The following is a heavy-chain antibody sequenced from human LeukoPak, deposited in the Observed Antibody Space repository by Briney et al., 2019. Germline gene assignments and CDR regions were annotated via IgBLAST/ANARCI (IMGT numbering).Heavy chain of an antibody. J-gene: IGHJ6*02. Sequence: PSETLSLTCTVSGGSISTYYWSWIRQSPGKGLEWIGYIYYRGSTNYNPSLKSRVTISVDTSRNQFSLKLSSVTAADTAVYYCARHLYYYYGMDVWGQGTTVTVSS. CDR3: ARHLYYYYGMDV. V-gene: IGHV4-59*08. CDR1: GGSISTYY. CDR2: IYYRGST.